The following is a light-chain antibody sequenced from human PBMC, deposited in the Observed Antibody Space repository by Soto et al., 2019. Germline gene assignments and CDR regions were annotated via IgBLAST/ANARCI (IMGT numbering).Light chain of an antibody. CDR3: QQYNSYLT. Sequence: DIQMTQSPSTLSASVGDRVTITCRASQSISSWLAWYQQKPGKAPKLLIYKASSLESGVPSRFSGSGSWTEFTLTISSLQPDDFATYYCQQYNSYLTFGQGTKVDIK. V-gene: IGKV1-5*03. CDR1: QSISSW. CDR2: KAS. J-gene: IGKJ1*01.